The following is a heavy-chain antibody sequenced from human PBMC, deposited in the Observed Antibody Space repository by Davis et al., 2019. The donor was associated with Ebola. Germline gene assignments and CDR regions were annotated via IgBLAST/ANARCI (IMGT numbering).Heavy chain of an antibody. CDR3: ARSISGTYYFDS. CDR1: GGSIGSYY. D-gene: IGHD1-26*01. CDR2: IYFIGNT. J-gene: IGHJ4*02. Sequence: SETLSLTCTISGGSIGSYYWGWIRQPPGKGLEWIGYIYFIGNTNYNPSLKSRVTISVDTSKNQFSLKLSSVTAADTAMYYCARSISGTYYFDSWGQGTLVTVSS. V-gene: IGHV4-4*09.